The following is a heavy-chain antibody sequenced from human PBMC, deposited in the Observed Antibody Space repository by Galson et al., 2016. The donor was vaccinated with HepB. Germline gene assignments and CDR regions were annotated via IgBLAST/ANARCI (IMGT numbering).Heavy chain of an antibody. CDR1: GFSFSDYY. Sequence: SLRLSCAASGFSFSDYYMSWVRQAPGKGLEWLSYISSSGSYKKYADSVNGRFTISRDNAKRSLYLQMFSLRAEDTAVYLCARSLHDYGGTSGDYYYMDVWGKGTTVSVSS. CDR2: ISSSGSYK. CDR3: ARSLHDYGGTSGDYYYMDV. D-gene: IGHD4-23*01. J-gene: IGHJ6*03. V-gene: IGHV3-11*06.